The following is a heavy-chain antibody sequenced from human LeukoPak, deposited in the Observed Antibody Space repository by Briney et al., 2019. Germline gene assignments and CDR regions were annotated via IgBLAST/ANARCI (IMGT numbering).Heavy chain of an antibody. J-gene: IGHJ4*02. D-gene: IGHD2-8*01. CDR1: GGSISINNFW. CDR2: VYYSGST. CDR3: ARGTSFGLMNSDN. Sequence: KPSETLSLTCSISGGSISINNFWWGWIRQSPGKAMEWVGSVYYSGSTYYNPSLTRRLTMSVDTSKNQFSLKLTSLTVADTAVYYCARGTSFGLMNSDNWGQGTLVIVSS. V-gene: IGHV4-39*07.